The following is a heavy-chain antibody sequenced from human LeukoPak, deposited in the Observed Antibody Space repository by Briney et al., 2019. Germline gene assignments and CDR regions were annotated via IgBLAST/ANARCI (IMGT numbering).Heavy chain of an antibody. V-gene: IGHV1-3*01. D-gene: IGHD6-13*01. CDR1: GYTFTSYA. CDR3: ARSIAAAGFESFDY. J-gene: IGHJ4*02. Sequence: SVKVSCRASGYTFTSYAMHWVRQAPGQRLEWMGWINAGNGNTKYSQKFQGRVTMTRDTSISTAYMELSRLRSDDTAVYYCARSIAAAGFESFDYWGQGTLVTVSS. CDR2: INAGNGNT.